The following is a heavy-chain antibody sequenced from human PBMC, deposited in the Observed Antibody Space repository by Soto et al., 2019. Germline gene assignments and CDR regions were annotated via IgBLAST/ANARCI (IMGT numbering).Heavy chain of an antibody. CDR2: ISSSSSYI. D-gene: IGHD3-22*01. V-gene: IGHV3-21*01. CDR1: GCTFSSYS. CDR3: ATGEYYYDSSGYYYC. Sequence: GGSLRLSCAASGCTFSSYSMNWVRQAPGKGLEWVSSISSSSSYIYYADSVKGRFTISRDNAKNSLYLQMNSLRAEDTAVYYCATGEYYYDSSGYYYCWGQGTLVTVSS. J-gene: IGHJ4*02.